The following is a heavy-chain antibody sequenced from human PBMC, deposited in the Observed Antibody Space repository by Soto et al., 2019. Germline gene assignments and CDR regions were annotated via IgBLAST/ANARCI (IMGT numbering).Heavy chain of an antibody. V-gene: IGHV3-7*01. CDR1: GFTFSSYR. D-gene: IGHD2-2*01. Sequence: GGSLRLSCAASGFTFSSYRMSWVRQAPGKRLEWVATIKQDGSEKYYVDSVKGRFTISRDNAKNSLYLQMNSLRAEDTAVYYCARAEYQLLYYYYYGMDVWGQGTTVTVSS. CDR2: IKQDGSEK. J-gene: IGHJ6*02. CDR3: ARAEYQLLYYYYYGMDV.